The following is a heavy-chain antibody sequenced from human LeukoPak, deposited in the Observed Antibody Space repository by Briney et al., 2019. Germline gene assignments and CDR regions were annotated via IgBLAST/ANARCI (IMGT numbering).Heavy chain of an antibody. J-gene: IGHJ4*02. CDR1: GLXFSSYA. V-gene: IGHV3-23*01. CDR2: ISSSGGST. D-gene: IGHD6-13*01. Sequence: GGSLRLSCAASGLXFSSYAMTWVRQAPGKGLEWVSGISSSGGSTYYADSVKGRFTISRDNSKNTLYLQMNSLRAEDTALYYCASLYSTYYWGQGTLVTVSS. CDR3: ASLYSTYY.